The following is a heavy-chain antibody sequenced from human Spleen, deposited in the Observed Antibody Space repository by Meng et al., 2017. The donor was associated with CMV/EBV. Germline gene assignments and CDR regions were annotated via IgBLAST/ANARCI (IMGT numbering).Heavy chain of an antibody. CDR2: ISHDGNNG. V-gene: IGHV3-30*04. J-gene: IGHJ2*01. CDR3: ASYDRRVNFDL. D-gene: IGHD3-22*01. CDR1: GFTFSSHA. Sequence: GESLKISCVASGFTFSSHAMHWVRQAPGKGLQWVASISHDGNNGYHADAVKGRFTISRDKSKSTLFLQMNSLRAEDTAVYYCASYDRRVNFDLWGRGTLVTVSS.